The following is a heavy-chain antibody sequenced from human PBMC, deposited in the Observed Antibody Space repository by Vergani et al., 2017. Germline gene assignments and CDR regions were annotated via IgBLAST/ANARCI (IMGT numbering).Heavy chain of an antibody. V-gene: IGHV1-2*02. CDR1: GYTFTDYF. D-gene: IGHD2-2*01. CDR2: INPNSGGT. J-gene: IGHJ4*02. Sequence: QVQLVQSGAEVKKPGASVEVSCKASGYTFTDYFMHWVRQAPGQGLEWMGWINPNSGGTNYEQKFQGRVTMTRDTSISTAYMELSNLRSDDTAVYYCAXVGTSSNRDYFDYWGQGTLVTVSS. CDR3: AXVGTSSNRDYFDY.